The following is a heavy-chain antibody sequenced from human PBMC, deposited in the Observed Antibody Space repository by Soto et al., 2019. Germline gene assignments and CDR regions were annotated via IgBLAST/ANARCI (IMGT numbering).Heavy chain of an antibody. D-gene: IGHD5-18*01. CDR2: IYYSGST. Sequence: SETLSLTCTVSGGSISSSSYYWGWIRQPPGKGLEWIGSIYYSGSTYYNPSLKSRVTISVDTSKNQFSLKLSSVTAADTAVYYCARGPEGDTAMVEQFFDYWGQGTLVTVSS. CDR3: ARGPEGDTAMVEQFFDY. J-gene: IGHJ4*02. CDR1: GGSISSSSYY. V-gene: IGHV4-39*01.